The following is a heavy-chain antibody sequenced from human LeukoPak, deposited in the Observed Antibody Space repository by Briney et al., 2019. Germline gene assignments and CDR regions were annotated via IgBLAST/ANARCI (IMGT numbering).Heavy chain of an antibody. V-gene: IGHV3-30*18. D-gene: IGHD5-18*01. CDR2: ISSDGSNK. J-gene: IGHJ4*02. CDR3: AKDLSYGYSFEY. Sequence: GGSLRLSCAASGFTFSSSGMHWVRQAPGKGLEWVALISSDGSNKYYADSVRGRFTISRDNSNNTLYLQMNSLRAEDTAVYYCAKDLSYGYSFEYWGQGTLVTVSS. CDR1: GFTFSSSG.